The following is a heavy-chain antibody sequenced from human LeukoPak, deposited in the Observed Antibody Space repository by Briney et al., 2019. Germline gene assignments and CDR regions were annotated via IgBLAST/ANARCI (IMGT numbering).Heavy chain of an antibody. V-gene: IGHV4-59*01. CDR1: GGSISSYY. D-gene: IGHD4-17*01. CDR3: ASSLRPYYFAY. CDR2: IYYSGST. J-gene: IGHJ4*02. Sequence: SETLSLTCTVSGGSISSYYWSWIRQPPGKGLEWIGYIYYSGSTNYNPSPKSRVTISVDTSKNQFSLKLSSVTAADTAVYYCASSLRPYYFAYWGQGTLVTVSS.